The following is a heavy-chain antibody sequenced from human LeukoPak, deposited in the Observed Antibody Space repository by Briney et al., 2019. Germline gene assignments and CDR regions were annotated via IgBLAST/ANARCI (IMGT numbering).Heavy chain of an antibody. Sequence: GASVKVSCKASGYTFTSYGISWVRQAPGQGLEWMGWISAYNGNTNYAQKLQGRVTITADESTSTAYMELSSLRSEDTAVYYCARDVRHRYCSSASCYRGWFDPWGRGTLVTVSS. J-gene: IGHJ5*02. CDR1: GYTFTSYG. CDR2: ISAYNGNT. D-gene: IGHD2-2*01. V-gene: IGHV1-18*01. CDR3: ARDVRHRYCSSASCYRGWFDP.